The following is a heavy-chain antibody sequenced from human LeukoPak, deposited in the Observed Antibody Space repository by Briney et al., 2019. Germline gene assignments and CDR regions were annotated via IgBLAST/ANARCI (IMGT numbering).Heavy chain of an antibody. CDR3: ARDSYYDSSGYYSSEYFQH. D-gene: IGHD3-22*01. V-gene: IGHV1-46*01. Sequence: ASVKVSCKASGYPFTKFYMHWVRQAPGHGLEWMGLMSPNGDSTLYSQKFQGRVTMTRDTSTSTDYMELSSLRSEDTAVYYCARDSYYDSSGYYSSEYFQHRGQGTLVTVSS. CDR2: MSPNGDST. J-gene: IGHJ1*01. CDR1: GYPFTKFY.